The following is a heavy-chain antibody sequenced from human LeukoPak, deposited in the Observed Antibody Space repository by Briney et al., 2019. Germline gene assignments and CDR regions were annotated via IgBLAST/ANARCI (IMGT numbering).Heavy chain of an antibody. CDR2: IGGSGGST. CDR3: ALGLRYCSSTSCYPYAFDI. J-gene: IGHJ3*02. D-gene: IGHD2-2*01. Sequence: GGSLRLSCAASGFTFSSYAVSWVRQAPGKGLEWVSGIGGSGGSTYYADSVKGRFTISRDNSKNTLYVQMNSLRAADTAVYYCALGLRYCSSTSCYPYAFDIWGQGTMVTVSS. CDR1: GFTFSSYA. V-gene: IGHV3-23*01.